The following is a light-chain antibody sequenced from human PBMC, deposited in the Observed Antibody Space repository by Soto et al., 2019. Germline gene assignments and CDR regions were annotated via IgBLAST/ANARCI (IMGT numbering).Light chain of an antibody. CDR3: LQHRTYPLP. V-gene: IGKV1-17*01. CDR1: QGIRND. Sequence: DIQMTQFPSSLSASVGDRVTITCRASQGIRNDLGWYQQKPGKAPKRLIYAASSLQSGVPSRFSGSGSGTEVTLAISSVQPEDSATFYCLQHRTYPLPFGQGTKVEIK. CDR2: AAS. J-gene: IGKJ1*01.